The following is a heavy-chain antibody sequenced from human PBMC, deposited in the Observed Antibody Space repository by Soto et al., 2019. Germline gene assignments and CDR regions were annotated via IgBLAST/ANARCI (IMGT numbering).Heavy chain of an antibody. Sequence: GGSLRLSCAASGFTFSSYGMHWVRQAPGKGLEWVAVIWYDGSNKYYADSVKGRFTISRDNSKNTLYLQMNSLRAEDTAVYYCARDARFGELLQKANWFDPWGQGTLVTVS. CDR2: IWYDGSNK. CDR3: ARDARFGELLQKANWFDP. V-gene: IGHV3-33*01. D-gene: IGHD3-10*01. J-gene: IGHJ5*02. CDR1: GFTFSSYG.